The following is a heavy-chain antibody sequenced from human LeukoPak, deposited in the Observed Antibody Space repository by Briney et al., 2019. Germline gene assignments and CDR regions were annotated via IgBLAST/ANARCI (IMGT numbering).Heavy chain of an antibody. CDR3: ARAQGAVNS. D-gene: IGHD6-19*01. CDR2: TYYRSKWYN. Sequence: SQTLSLTCAISGDTVSSDSASWNWIRQSPSRGLEWLGRTYYRSKWYNEYAISVKSRITIIRDTSKNHFSLQLNSVTPEDTAVYYCARAQGAVNSWGQETLVTVSS. V-gene: IGHV6-1*01. CDR1: GDTVSSDSAS. J-gene: IGHJ4*02.